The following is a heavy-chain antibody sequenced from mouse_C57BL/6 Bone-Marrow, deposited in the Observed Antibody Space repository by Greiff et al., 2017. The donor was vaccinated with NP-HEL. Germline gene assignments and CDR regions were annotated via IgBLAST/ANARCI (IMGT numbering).Heavy chain of an antibody. D-gene: IGHD2-4*01. CDR1: GFNIKDYY. CDR2: IDPEDGDT. V-gene: IGHV14-1*01. CDR3: TPIFYYDYLWYFDV. J-gene: IGHJ1*03. Sequence: EVKVVESGAELVRPGASVKLSCTASGFNIKDYYMHWVKQRPEQGLEWIGRIDPEDGDTEYAPKFQGKATMTAATSSNTAYLQLSSLTSEDTAVYYCTPIFYYDYLWYFDVWGTGTTVTVSS.